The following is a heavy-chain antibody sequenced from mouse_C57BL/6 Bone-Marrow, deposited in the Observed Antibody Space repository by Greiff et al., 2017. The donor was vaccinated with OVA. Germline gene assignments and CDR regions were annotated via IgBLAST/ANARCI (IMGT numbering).Heavy chain of an antibody. CDR2: IRSKSNNYAT. D-gene: IGHD1-1*01. Sequence: EVQGVESGGGLVQPKGSLKLSCAASGFSFNTYAMNWVRQAPGKGLEWVARIRSKSNNYATYYADSVKDRFTISRADSESMLYLQMNNLKTEDTESDYCASEYYSSSISYYYAMDYWGQGTSVTVSS. CDR1: GFSFNTYA. V-gene: IGHV10-1*01. J-gene: IGHJ4*01. CDR3: ASEYYSSSISYYYAMDY.